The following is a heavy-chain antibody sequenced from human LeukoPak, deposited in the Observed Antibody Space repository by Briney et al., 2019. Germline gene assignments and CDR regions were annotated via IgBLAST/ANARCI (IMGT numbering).Heavy chain of an antibody. Sequence: SETLSLTCTVSGGSITSYYWNWIRQPPGKGLEWIGYIFYSGSTYYNPSLKSRVIISVDTSKNQFSLKLSSVTAADTAVYYCAGSGGAVAGTQDYWGQGTLVTVSS. CDR3: AGSGGAVAGTQDY. CDR2: IFYSGST. D-gene: IGHD6-19*01. CDR1: GGSITSYY. J-gene: IGHJ4*02. V-gene: IGHV4-59*01.